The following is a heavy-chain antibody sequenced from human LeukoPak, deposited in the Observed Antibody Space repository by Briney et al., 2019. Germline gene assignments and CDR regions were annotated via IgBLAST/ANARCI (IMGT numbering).Heavy chain of an antibody. CDR1: GYTFTGYY. D-gene: IGHD3-22*01. CDR3: AREGEYYYDSSGYYYLTYFDY. V-gene: IGHV1-2*02. J-gene: IGHJ4*02. CDR2: INPNSGGT. Sequence: GASVKVSCKASGYTFTGYYMHWVRQAPGQGLEWMGWINPNSGGTNYAQKFQGRVTMTRDTSISTAYMELSRLRSDDTAVYYCAREGEYYYDSSGYYYLTYFDYWGQGTLVTVSS.